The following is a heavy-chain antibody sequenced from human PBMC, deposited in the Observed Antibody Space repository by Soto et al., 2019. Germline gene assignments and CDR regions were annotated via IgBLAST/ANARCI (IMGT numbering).Heavy chain of an antibody. Sequence: EVQLVESGGGLVKPGGSLRLSCVASGFSITNAWMNWVRQAPGKGLEWVGSIKRKIDGETTDYAAPVKGRFTISRDDSKNMLYLQMNSLKADDTALYYCTTGSVEGVWGQGTTVTVSS. J-gene: IGHJ6*02. CDR2: IKRKIDGETT. CDR3: TTGSVEGV. CDR1: GFSITNAW. V-gene: IGHV3-15*07. D-gene: IGHD2-15*01.